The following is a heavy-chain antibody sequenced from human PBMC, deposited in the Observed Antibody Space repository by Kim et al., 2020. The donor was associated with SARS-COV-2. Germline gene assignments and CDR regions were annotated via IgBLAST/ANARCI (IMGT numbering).Heavy chain of an antibody. CDR2: IYYSGST. CDR1: GGSISSYY. J-gene: IGHJ5*02. D-gene: IGHD2-15*01. Sequence: GSLSLTCTVSGGSISSYYWSWIRQPPGKGLEWIGYIYYSGSTNYNPSLKSRVTISVDTSKNQFSLKLSSVTAADTAVYYCARHGGYSLPSNWFDPWGQGTLVTVSS. V-gene: IGHV4-59*08. CDR3: ARHGGYSLPSNWFDP.